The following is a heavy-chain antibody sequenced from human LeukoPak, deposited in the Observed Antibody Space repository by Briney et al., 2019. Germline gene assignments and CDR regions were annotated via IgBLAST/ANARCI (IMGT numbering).Heavy chain of an antibody. CDR2: IYYSGST. CDR1: GGSISSSSYY. D-gene: IGHD3-10*01. J-gene: IGHJ4*02. CDR3: ARGPSRYYYGSGSLDY. Sequence: SETLSLTCTVSGGSISSSSYYWGWIRQPPGKGLEWIGSIYYSGSTYYNPSLKSRVTISVDTSKNQFSLKLSSVTAADTAVYYCARGPSRYYYGSGSLDYWGQGTLVTVSS. V-gene: IGHV4-39*01.